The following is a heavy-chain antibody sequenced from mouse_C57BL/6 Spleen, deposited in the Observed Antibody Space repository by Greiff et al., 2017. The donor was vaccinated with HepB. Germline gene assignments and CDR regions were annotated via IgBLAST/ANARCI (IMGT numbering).Heavy chain of an antibody. CDR3: ARALFSNLDY. Sequence: EVMLVESGGGLVKPGGSLKLSCAASGFTFSDYGMHWVRQAPEKGLEWVAYISSGSSTIYYADTVKGRFTISRDNAKNTLFLQMTSLRSEDTAMYYCARALFSNLDYWGQGTTLTVSS. CDR1: GFTFSDYG. V-gene: IGHV5-17*01. J-gene: IGHJ2*01. CDR2: ISSGSSTI. D-gene: IGHD2-5*01.